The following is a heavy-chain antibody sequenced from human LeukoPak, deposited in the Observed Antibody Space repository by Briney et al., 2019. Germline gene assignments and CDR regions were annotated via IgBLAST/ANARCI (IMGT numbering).Heavy chain of an antibody. J-gene: IGHJ5*02. CDR3: ARVDGYTRNEGWFDP. V-gene: IGHV4-4*02. CDR2: IYHSGST. Sequence: PSETLSLTCAVSGGSISSSNWWSWVRQPPGKGLEWIGEIYHSGSTNYNPSLKSRVTISVDKSKNQFSLKLSSVTAADTAVYYCARVDGYTRNEGWFDPWGQGTLVTVSS. D-gene: IGHD5-24*01. CDR1: GGSISSSNW.